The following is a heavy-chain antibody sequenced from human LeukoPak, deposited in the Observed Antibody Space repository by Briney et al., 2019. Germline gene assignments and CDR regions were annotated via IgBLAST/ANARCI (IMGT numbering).Heavy chain of an antibody. J-gene: IGHJ4*02. CDR3: ARGYSSSWYYFDY. V-gene: IGHV4-59*08. CDR1: GGSISNYY. D-gene: IGHD6-13*01. Sequence: SETLSLTCTVSGGSISNYYWSWIRQPPGKGLEWIGYIHYSGSTNYNPSLKSRATISVDTSKSQFSLKLGSVTAADTAVYYCARGYSSSWYYFDYWGQGTLVTVSS. CDR2: IHYSGST.